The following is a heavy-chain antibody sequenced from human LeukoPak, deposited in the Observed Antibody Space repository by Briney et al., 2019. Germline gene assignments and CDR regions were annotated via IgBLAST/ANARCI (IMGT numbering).Heavy chain of an antibody. CDR1: GGSISSYY. D-gene: IGHD2-2*02. Sequence: SETLSLTCTVSGGSISSYYWSWIRQPAGKGLEWIGRIYTSGSTNYNPSLKSRVTISVDTSKNQFSLKLSSVTAADTAVYYCARDTARPSYQLLYGSAFDIWGQGTMVTVSS. J-gene: IGHJ3*02. CDR2: IYTSGST. CDR3: ARDTARPSYQLLYGSAFDI. V-gene: IGHV4-4*07.